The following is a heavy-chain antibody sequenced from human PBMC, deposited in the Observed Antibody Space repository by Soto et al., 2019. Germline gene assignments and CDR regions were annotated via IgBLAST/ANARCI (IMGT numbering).Heavy chain of an antibody. J-gene: IGHJ4*02. CDR2: IFPNGRDK. CDR1: GFNFNTYF. D-gene: IGHD1-26*01. V-gene: IGHV3-30*13. CDR3: ASDDEHGSNWDLAY. Sequence: QVQLVQSGGGVVQPGRSLRLSCAASGFNFNTYFMHWVRQAPGKGLEWVAMIFPNGRDKEYADSVKGRFTISRDNSNNRTYLQMDRLRPEDTAVYYCASDDEHGSNWDLAYWGQGALVTVSS.